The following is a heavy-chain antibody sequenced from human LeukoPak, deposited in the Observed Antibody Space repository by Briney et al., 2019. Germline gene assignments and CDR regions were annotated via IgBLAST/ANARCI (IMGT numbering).Heavy chain of an antibody. CDR2: IHYSGST. Sequence: SETLSLTCTVSGGSISPYYWTWIRQPPGKGLEWMGYIHYSGSTSYNPSLKSRVTMSIDTSKNQFSLKLSSVTAADTAIYYSARGVGAYPWGQGTLVTVSS. D-gene: IGHD1-26*01. J-gene: IGHJ5*02. CDR3: ARGVGAYP. V-gene: IGHV4-59*08. CDR1: GGSISPYY.